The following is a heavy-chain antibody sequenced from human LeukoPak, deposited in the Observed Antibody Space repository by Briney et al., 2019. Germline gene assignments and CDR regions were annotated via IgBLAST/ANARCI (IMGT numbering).Heavy chain of an antibody. CDR1: GGSISSYY. D-gene: IGHD3-9*01. J-gene: IGHJ4*02. V-gene: IGHV4-59*01. CDR3: ARADVLRYFDWLDSGYYFDY. CDR2: IYYSGST. Sequence: PSETLSLTCTVSGGSISSYYWSWIRQPPGKGLEWIGYIYYSGSTNYNPSLKGRVTISEDTSKNQFSLKLSSVTAADTAVYYCARADVLRYFDWLDSGYYFDYWGQGTLVTVSS.